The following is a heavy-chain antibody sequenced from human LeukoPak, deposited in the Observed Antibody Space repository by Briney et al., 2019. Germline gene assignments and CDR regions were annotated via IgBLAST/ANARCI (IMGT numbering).Heavy chain of an antibody. CDR1: GGTFSRYA. J-gene: IGHJ5*02. Sequence: SVKVSCKASGGTFSRYAISWVRQAPGQGLEWMGGIIPIFGTANYAQKFQGRVTITADESTSTAYMELSSLRSEDTAVYYCARDRLPHGGYLNWFDPWGQGTLVTVSS. CDR2: IIPIFGTA. V-gene: IGHV1-69*13. CDR3: ARDRLPHGGYLNWFDP. D-gene: IGHD5-12*01.